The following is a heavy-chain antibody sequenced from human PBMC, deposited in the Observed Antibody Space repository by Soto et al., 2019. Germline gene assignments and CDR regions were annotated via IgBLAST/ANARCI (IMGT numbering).Heavy chain of an antibody. CDR1: GIFFSSYG. Sequence: QVQLVESGGGVAQAGRSLRLSCAVSGIFFSSYGMHWVRQAPGKGLEWVALISHDGSSMFYADSVRGRFTISRDNSRVMVFMQMSGLRPEDTAVYYWMTSGSADHSDYWGQGTLVSVSS. V-gene: IGHV3-30*03. CDR3: MTSGSADHSDY. CDR2: ISHDGSSM. J-gene: IGHJ4*02. D-gene: IGHD3-10*01.